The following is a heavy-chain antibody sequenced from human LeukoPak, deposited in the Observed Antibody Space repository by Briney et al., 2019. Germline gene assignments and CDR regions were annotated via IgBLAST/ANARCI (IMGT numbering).Heavy chain of an antibody. CDR3: ARVALPRAFDI. CDR2: ISSSSSYI. CDR1: GFTFSSYS. Sequence: GGSLRLSCAASGFTFSSYSMTWVLQAPGKGLEWVSSISSSSSYIYYADSVKGRFTISRDNAKNSLYLQMNSLRAEDTAVYYCARVALPRAFDIWGQGTMVTVSS. V-gene: IGHV3-21*01. J-gene: IGHJ3*02.